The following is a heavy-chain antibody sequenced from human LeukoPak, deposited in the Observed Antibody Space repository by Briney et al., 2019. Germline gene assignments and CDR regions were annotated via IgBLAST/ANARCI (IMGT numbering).Heavy chain of an antibody. D-gene: IGHD6-19*01. CDR2: IYSGGST. CDR1: VFTVSSNY. V-gene: IGHV3-53*01. J-gene: IGHJ4*02. CDR3: ARDPGSSGWYRTG. Sequence: GGCLRLSCAASVFTVSSNYMSWVRQAPWKGLEWVLVIYSGGSTYYADSVKGRFTISRDNSKNTLYPQMNSLRAEDTAVYYCARDPGSSGWYRTGWGQGTLVTVSS.